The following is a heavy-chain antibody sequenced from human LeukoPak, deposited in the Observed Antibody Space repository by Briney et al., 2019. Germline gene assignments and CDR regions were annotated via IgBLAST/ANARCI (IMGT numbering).Heavy chain of an antibody. J-gene: IGHJ4*02. V-gene: IGHV5-51*01. CDR3: TRPPNYSDTSASDY. CDR1: GYTFTIYW. CDR2: IYPGDSDT. D-gene: IGHD3-22*01. Sequence: GESLKISCKGSGYTFTIYWIGWVRQMPGKGLEWMGIIYPGDSDTRYSPSFQGQVTFSADKSISTAYLQWSSLKASDTAMYYCTRPPNYSDTSASDYWGQGTLVTVSS.